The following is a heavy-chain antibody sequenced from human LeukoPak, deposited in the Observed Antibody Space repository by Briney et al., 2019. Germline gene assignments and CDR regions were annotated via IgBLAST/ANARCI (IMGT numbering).Heavy chain of an antibody. CDR2: IHISGST. J-gene: IGHJ4*02. V-gene: IGHV3-66*01. CDR3: ARAVEYLPLEY. D-gene: IGHD2/OR15-2a*01. Sequence: GGSLRLSCAASGFTVTSTYITWVRQAPGKGLEWVSIIHISGSTYYADSVRGRFTISRDNSKNTVYLQMNSLRAEDTAVYYCARAVEYLPLEYWGQGTLVAVSS. CDR1: GFTVTSTY.